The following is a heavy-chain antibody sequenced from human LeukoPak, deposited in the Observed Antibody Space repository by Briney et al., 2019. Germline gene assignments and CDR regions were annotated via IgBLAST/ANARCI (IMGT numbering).Heavy chain of an antibody. D-gene: IGHD3-10*01. CDR2: ISGSGGST. CDR1: RFTFSSYG. V-gene: IGHV3-23*01. J-gene: IGHJ5*02. Sequence: GGSLRLSCAASRFTFSSYGMSWVRQAPGKGLEWVSGISGSGGSTYYADSAKGRFTISRDNSKNTLYLQMNSLRAEDTAVYYCAREGGNFGWFGESSNWFDPWGQGTLVTVSS. CDR3: AREGGNFGWFGESSNWFDP.